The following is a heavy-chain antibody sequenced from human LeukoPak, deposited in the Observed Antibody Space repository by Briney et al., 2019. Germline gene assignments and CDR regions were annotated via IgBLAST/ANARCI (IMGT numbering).Heavy chain of an antibody. J-gene: IGHJ4*02. CDR2: INHSGST. V-gene: IGHV4-34*01. CDR3: ARGGNVGLSY. CDR1: GGSFSGYY. D-gene: IGHD1-26*01. Sequence: KASETLSLTCAVYGGSFSGYYWSCIRQPPGKGLEWIGEINHSGSTNYNPSLKSRVTISVDTSKNQFSLKLSSVTAADTAVYYCARGGNVGLSYWGQGTLVTVSS.